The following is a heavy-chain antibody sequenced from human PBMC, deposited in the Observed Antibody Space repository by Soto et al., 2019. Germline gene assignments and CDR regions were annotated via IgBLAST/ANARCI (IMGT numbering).Heavy chain of an antibody. CDR2: ISYDGSNK. CDR3: ARGHYYDSSGYSPDAFDI. D-gene: IGHD3-22*01. Sequence: GGSLRLSCAASGFTFSSYAMHWVRQAPGKGLEWVAVISYDGSNKYYADSVKGRFTISRDNSKNTLYLQMNSLRAEDTAVYYCARGHYYDSSGYSPDAFDIWGQGTMVTVSS. J-gene: IGHJ3*02. V-gene: IGHV3-30-3*01. CDR1: GFTFSSYA.